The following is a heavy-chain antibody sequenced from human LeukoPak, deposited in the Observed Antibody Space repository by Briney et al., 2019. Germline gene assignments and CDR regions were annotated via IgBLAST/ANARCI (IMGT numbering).Heavy chain of an antibody. CDR2: MNPNSGNT. CDR3: ARDGGSPYYYYYYGMDV. D-gene: IGHD3-16*01. Sequence: ASVKVSCKASGYTFTSYDINWVRQATGQGLEWMGWMNPNSGNTGYAQKFQGRVTITRNTSISTAYMELSSLRSEDTAVYYCARDGGSPYYYYYYGMDVWGQGTTVTVSS. CDR1: GYTFTSYD. J-gene: IGHJ6*02. V-gene: IGHV1-8*03.